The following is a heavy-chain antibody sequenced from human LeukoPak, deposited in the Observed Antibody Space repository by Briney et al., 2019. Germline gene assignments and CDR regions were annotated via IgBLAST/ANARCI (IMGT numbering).Heavy chain of an antibody. V-gene: IGHV3-30*18. CDR2: ISYDGSNK. Sequence: PGGSLRLSCAASGFTFSSYGMHWVRQAPGKGLEWVAVISYDGSNKYYADSVKGRFTISRDNSKNTLYLQMNSLRAEDTAVYYCAKEGVGYSSSWLDYWGQGTLVTVSS. CDR1: GFTFSSYG. CDR3: AKEGVGYSSSWLDY. D-gene: IGHD6-13*01. J-gene: IGHJ4*02.